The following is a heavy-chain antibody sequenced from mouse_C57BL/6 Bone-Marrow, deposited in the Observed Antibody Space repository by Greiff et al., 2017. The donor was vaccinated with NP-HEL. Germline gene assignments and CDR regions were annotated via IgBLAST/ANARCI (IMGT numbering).Heavy chain of an antibody. V-gene: IGHV10-1*01. Sequence: GGGLVQPKGSLKLSCAASGFSFNTYAMNWVRQAPGKGLEWVARIRSKSNNYATYYADSVKDRFTISRDDSESMLYLQMNNLKTEDTAMHYCVRLLPYYAMDYWGQGTSVTVSS. CDR2: IRSKSNNYAT. J-gene: IGHJ4*01. CDR3: VRLLPYYAMDY. CDR1: GFSFNTYA.